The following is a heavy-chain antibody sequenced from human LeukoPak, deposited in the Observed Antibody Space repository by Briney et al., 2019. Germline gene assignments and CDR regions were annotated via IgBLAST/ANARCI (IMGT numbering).Heavy chain of an antibody. Sequence: PGGSLRLSCAASGFTFSNYEMNWVRQAPGKGLEWVSYISSSGSTIYYADSVKGRFTISRDNSKNTLYLQMNSLRAEDTAVYYCVRDLRTVNNYWAQGTLVTVSS. CDR2: ISSSGSTI. D-gene: IGHD4-11*01. CDR3: VRDLRTVNNY. CDR1: GFTFSNYE. J-gene: IGHJ4*02. V-gene: IGHV3-48*03.